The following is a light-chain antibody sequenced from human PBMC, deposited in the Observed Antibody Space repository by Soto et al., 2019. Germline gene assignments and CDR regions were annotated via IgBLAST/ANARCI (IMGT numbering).Light chain of an antibody. V-gene: IGKV3-20*01. CDR2: GAS. Sequence: EIVLTQSPGTLSSSPGERATLSCRASQFVSSTYLAWYQQKPGQAPRLLIYGASSRATGIPDRFSGSGSGTDFTLTISRLEPEDVAVYYCQQYGSSPVTFGGGTKVEI. CDR3: QQYGSSPVT. J-gene: IGKJ4*01. CDR1: QFVSSTY.